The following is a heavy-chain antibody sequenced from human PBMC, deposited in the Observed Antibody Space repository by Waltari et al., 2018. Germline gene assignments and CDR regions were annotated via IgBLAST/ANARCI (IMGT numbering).Heavy chain of an antibody. J-gene: IGHJ6*02. V-gene: IGHV4-59*11. CDR2: IYYSEST. CDR3: ARERDSYGMDV. CDR1: GGSISSHY. Sequence: QVQLQELGPGLVKPSETLSLTCTVSGGSISSHYWSWIRQPPGKRLEWIGYIYYSESTNYNPSRKSRVTISVDTSKNQFSLKLSSVTAADTAVYYCARERDSYGMDVWGQGTTVTVSS.